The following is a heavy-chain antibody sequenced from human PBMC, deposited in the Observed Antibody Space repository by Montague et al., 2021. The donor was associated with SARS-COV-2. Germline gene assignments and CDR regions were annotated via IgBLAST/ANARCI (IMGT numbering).Heavy chain of an antibody. CDR1: GYSFTTYW. CDR2: IDPSDSNA. V-gene: IGHV5-10-1*01. CDR3: ATPDY. Sequence: QSGAEVKKPGESLRISCKGSGYSFTTYWINWVRQMPGKGLEWMRNIDPSDSNAYYSPSFQGHVTISVDKSISTAYLQWSSLKASDTAMFYCATPDYWGQGTLVTVSS. J-gene: IGHJ4*02.